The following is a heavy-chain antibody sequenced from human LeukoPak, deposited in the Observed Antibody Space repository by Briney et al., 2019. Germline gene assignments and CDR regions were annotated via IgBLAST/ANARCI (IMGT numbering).Heavy chain of an antibody. Sequence: ASVKVSCKASGYSFTGNYIHWVRQAPGQGLEWMGWINPNSGGTNYAQKFQGRVTMTRDTSISTAYIELSRLSSDDTAVYYCARGDRSSSILEDAFDIWGQGTMVTVSS. CDR1: GYSFTGNY. D-gene: IGHD6-6*01. J-gene: IGHJ3*02. V-gene: IGHV1-2*02. CDR2: INPNSGGT. CDR3: ARGDRSSSILEDAFDI.